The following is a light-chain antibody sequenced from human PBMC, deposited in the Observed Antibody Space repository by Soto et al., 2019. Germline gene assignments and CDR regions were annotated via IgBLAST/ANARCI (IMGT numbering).Light chain of an antibody. CDR2: QAS. Sequence: ASVGDRVTITCRASQTISSWLAWYQQKPGEAPRLLIYQASSLETEVPSRFSGSGSGTEFTLTISSLQPGDFATYYCQQYNSYSLTFGQGTKVDIK. J-gene: IGKJ1*01. V-gene: IGKV1-5*03. CDR1: QTISSW. CDR3: QQYNSYSLT.